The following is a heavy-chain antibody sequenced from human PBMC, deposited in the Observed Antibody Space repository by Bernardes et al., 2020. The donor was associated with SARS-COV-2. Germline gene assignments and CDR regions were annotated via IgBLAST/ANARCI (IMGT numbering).Heavy chain of an antibody. CDR3: AKRSAIWELLGQGYYFDY. J-gene: IGHJ4*02. CDR2: IPYEGSNK. V-gene: IGHV3-30*18. Sequence: SLRLSGVASGFSFSNFGMHWVRQIPGKGLEWVAIIPYEGSNKYYADSVKGRFSISRDNSRNTLYLQMNSLRTEDTAVYYCAKRSAIWELLGQGYYFDYWGQGALVTVSS. CDR1: GFSFSNFG. D-gene: IGHD1-26*01.